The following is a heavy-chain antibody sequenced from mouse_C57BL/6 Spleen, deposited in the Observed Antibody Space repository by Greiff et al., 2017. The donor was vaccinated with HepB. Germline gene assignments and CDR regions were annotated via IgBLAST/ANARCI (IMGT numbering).Heavy chain of an antibody. CDR3: ARCDGYDDWDFDV. Sequence: VQLQQPGAELVMPGASVKLSCKASGYTFTSYWMHWVKQRPGQGLEWIGEIDPSDSHTNYNPKFKGKSTLTVEKSSITAYMQLSSLTSEDSAVYYCARCDGYDDWDFDVRGTGITVTVTS. V-gene: IGHV1-69*01. CDR2: IDPSDSHT. J-gene: IGHJ1*03. CDR1: GYTFTSYW. D-gene: IGHD2-2*01.